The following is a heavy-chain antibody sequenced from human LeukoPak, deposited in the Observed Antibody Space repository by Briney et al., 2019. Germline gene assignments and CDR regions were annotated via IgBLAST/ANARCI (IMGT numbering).Heavy chain of an antibody. V-gene: IGHV4-59*01. Sequence: PSETLSLTCAVSGGSISSYYWSWIRQPPGKGLEWLGYIYYSGSTNYNPSLKSRVTISVDTSKNQFSLKLSSVTAADTAVYYCARTYYDFWSGPEAFDIWGQGTMVTVSS. D-gene: IGHD3-3*01. CDR1: GGSISSYY. J-gene: IGHJ3*02. CDR2: IYYSGST. CDR3: ARTYYDFWSGPEAFDI.